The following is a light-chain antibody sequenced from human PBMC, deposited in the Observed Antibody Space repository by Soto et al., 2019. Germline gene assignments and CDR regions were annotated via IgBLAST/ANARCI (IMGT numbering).Light chain of an antibody. CDR2: KAS. CDR1: QTIGSC. V-gene: IGKV1-5*03. Sequence: DIQMTQSPSTLSGSVGDRVTSTCRASQTIGSCLAWYQQKPGKAPKLLIYKASTLKRGVPSRFSGSGAGTEFTLTISSLQPDDFATYYCQHYNSYSEAFGQGTKVELK. J-gene: IGKJ1*01. CDR3: QHYNSYSEA.